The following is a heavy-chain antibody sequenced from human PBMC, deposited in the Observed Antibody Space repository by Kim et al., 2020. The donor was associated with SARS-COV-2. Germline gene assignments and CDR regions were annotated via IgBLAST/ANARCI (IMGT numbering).Heavy chain of an antibody. Sequence: GGSLRLSCAASGFTLSIYRMNWVRQSPGKGLEWVSHISGNGSLKKHADSVRGRFTISRDNAKNSLFLQMNGLRAEDTAVYYCVRENHYAFDIWGQGTVVTVSS. CDR2: ISGNGSLK. V-gene: IGHV3-48*04. CDR1: GFTLSIYR. CDR3: VRENHYAFDI. J-gene: IGHJ3*02.